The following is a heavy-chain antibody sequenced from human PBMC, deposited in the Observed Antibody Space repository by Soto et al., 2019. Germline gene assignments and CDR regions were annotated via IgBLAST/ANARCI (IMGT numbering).Heavy chain of an antibody. Sequence: PSETLSLTXTVSGGSISSGGYYWSWIRQHPGKGLEWIGYIYYSGSTYYNPSLKSRVTISVDTSKNQFSLKLSSVTAADTAVYYCARGRGEDYYYYGMDVWGQGTTVTVSS. V-gene: IGHV4-31*02. J-gene: IGHJ6*02. CDR1: GGSISSGGYY. CDR2: IYYSGST. D-gene: IGHD4-17*01. CDR3: ARGRGEDYYYYGMDV.